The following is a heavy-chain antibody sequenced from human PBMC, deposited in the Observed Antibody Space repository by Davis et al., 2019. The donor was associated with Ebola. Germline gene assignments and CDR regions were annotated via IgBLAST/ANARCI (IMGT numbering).Heavy chain of an antibody. Sequence: GESLKISCAASGFTFSSYSMNWVRQAPGKGLEWVSSISSDNSIYYADSVKGRFTISRDNAKNSLYLRMNSLRTEDTALYHCARVNAVTGYSRFDLWGQGTLVTVSS. CDR1: GFTFSSYS. CDR2: ISSDNSI. J-gene: IGHJ5*02. CDR3: ARVNAVTGYSRFDL. V-gene: IGHV3-21*04. D-gene: IGHD3-9*01.